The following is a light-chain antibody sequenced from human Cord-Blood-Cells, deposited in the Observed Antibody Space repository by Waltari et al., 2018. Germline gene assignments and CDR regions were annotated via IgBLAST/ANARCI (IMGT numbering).Light chain of an antibody. J-gene: IGKJ1*01. CDR1: QRVSSY. V-gene: IGKV3-11*01. CDR2: DAS. CDR3: QQRSNWPPT. Sequence: EIVLTQSPATLSLSPGETATLSCRASQRVSSYLAWYPQKPGQAPRLLMYDASNTATGIPARFSGSGSGTDFTLTISSLEPEDFAVYYCQQRSNWPPTFGQGTKVEIK.